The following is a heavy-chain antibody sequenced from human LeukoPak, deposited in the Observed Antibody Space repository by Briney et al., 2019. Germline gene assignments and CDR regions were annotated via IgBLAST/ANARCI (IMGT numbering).Heavy chain of an antibody. CDR3: AKDLGWELPAEAY. CDR1: GFTFEKYV. J-gene: IGHJ4*02. D-gene: IGHD1-26*01. Sequence: GGSLRLSCVASGFTFEKYVMNWVRQAPGEGREWLATIYGSGVSISYADSVKGRFTISRDNSNNTLYLQMNSLRAEDTAMYFCAKDLGWELPAEAYWGQGILVTVSS. CDR2: IYGSGVSI. V-gene: IGHV3-23*01.